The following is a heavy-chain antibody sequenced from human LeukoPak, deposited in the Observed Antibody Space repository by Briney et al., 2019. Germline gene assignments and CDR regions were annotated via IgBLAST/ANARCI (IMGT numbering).Heavy chain of an antibody. Sequence: SETLSLTCTVSGGSISSGGYYWSWVRQHPGKGLEWIGYIYYSGSTNYNPSLKSRVTISVDTSKNQFSLKLSSVTAADTAVYYCARYCTNGVCRYYYYYGMDVWGQGTTVTVSS. CDR2: IYYSGST. D-gene: IGHD2-8*01. CDR3: ARYCTNGVCRYYYYYGMDV. V-gene: IGHV4-31*03. J-gene: IGHJ6*02. CDR1: GGSISSGGYY.